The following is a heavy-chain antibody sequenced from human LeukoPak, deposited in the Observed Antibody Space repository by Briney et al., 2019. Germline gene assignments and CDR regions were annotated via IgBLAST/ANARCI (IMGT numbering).Heavy chain of an antibody. CDR3: AREVATALDY. CDR1: GGSISSNNW. CDR2: IYHSGSP. J-gene: IGHJ4*02. V-gene: IGHV4-4*02. D-gene: IGHD2-15*01. Sequence: PSETLSLTCAVSGGSISSNNWWGWVRQPPGKGLEWIGEIYHSGSPNYNPSLKSRVTISVDKSRNHFSLNLSSVTAADTAVYYCAREVATALDYWGQGTLVTVSS.